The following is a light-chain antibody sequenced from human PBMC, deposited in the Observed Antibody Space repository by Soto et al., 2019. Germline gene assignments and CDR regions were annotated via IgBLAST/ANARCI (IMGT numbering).Light chain of an antibody. CDR3: QQRSSWQHT. V-gene: IGKV3-11*01. CDR2: DAS. Sequence: EIVLTQSPATLSLSPGERATLSCRASQSVSSYLAWYQQKPGQAPRLLIYDASNRATGIPARFSGSGSGTDFTLTISSLEPEDFAVYYCQQRSSWQHTFGQGTKLEIK. CDR1: QSVSSY. J-gene: IGKJ2*01.